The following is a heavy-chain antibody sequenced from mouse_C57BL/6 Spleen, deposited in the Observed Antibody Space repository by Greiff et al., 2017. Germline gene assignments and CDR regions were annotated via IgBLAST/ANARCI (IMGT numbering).Heavy chain of an antibody. CDR1: GYTFTDYN. J-gene: IGHJ2*01. D-gene: IGHD1-1*01. V-gene: IGHV1-22*01. CDR3: ARGGYGSSPYYFDY. CDR2: INPNNGGT. Sequence: VQLQQSGPELVKPGASVKMSCKASGYTFTDYNMHWVKQSHGKSLEWIGYINPNNGGTSYNQKFKGKATLTVNKSSSTAYMQLSSLTSEDSAVYYCARGGYGSSPYYFDYWGQGTTLTVSS.